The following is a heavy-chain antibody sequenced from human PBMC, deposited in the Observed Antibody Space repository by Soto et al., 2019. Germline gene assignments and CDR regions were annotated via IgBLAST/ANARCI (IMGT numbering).Heavy chain of an antibody. CDR2: ISYDGSNK. V-gene: IGHV3-30-3*01. Sequence: LRLSCAASGFTFSSYAMHWVRQAPGKGLEWVAVISYDGSNKYYADSVKGRFTISRDNSKNTLYLQMNSLRAEDTAVYYCARARLEWLSFDYWGQGTLVTVSS. CDR1: GFTFSSYA. CDR3: ARARLEWLSFDY. J-gene: IGHJ4*02. D-gene: IGHD3-3*01.